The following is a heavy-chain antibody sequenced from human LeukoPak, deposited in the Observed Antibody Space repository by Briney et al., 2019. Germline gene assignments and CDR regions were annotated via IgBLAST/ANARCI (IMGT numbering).Heavy chain of an antibody. CDR1: GYSFTSYW. Sequence: GESLKISCKGSGYSFTSYWIGWVRKMPGKGLEWMGIIYPGDSDTRYSPSFQGQVTISADKSISTAYLQWSSLKASDTAMYYCARTYYYDSSGYYYDAFDIWGQGTMVTVSS. D-gene: IGHD3-22*01. CDR3: ARTYYYDSSGYYYDAFDI. V-gene: IGHV5-51*01. CDR2: IYPGDSDT. J-gene: IGHJ3*02.